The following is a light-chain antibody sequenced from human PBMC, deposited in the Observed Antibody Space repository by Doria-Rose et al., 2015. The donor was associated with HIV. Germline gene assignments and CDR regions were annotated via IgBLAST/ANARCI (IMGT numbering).Light chain of an antibody. CDR2: KAS. CDR3: QHYDTYPYT. V-gene: IGKV1-5*03. J-gene: IGKJ2*01. Sequence: TLSASVGDRVAITCRASRRISSWLAWYQQKPGKAPKLLIYKASILESGVPSRFSGRGSGTEFTLTISSLQPDDFATYYCQHYDTYPYTFGQGTRLQI. CDR1: RRISSW.